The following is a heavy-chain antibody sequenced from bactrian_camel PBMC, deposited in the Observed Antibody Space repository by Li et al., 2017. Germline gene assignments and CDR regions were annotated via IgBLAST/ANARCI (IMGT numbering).Heavy chain of an antibody. CDR3: AAQRGGYFGDYAFNY. J-gene: IGHJ4*01. CDR1: GFTFSSCY. V-gene: IGHV3S6*01. D-gene: IGHD4*01. CDR2: IDREGTT. Sequence: HVQLVESGGGLVQPGGSLRLSCAASGFTFSSCYMNWVRQLPEKGLEWVAGIDREGTTYYPDSVEDRFTISRDNAKNTLDLQMNSLQPEDTAVYYCAAQRGGYFGDYAFNYWGQGTQVTVS.